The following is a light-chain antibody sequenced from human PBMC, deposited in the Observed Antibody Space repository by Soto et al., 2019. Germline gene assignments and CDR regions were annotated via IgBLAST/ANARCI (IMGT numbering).Light chain of an antibody. Sequence: DIQMTQSPSSLSASVGDRVTMTCRASQDISNYLVWYQQQPGKVPKLLIYAASTLHSVVPSRFSGSGSGTDFTLTISSLQPEDIGTYYCQRYDDAPLTFGGGTKVDIK. J-gene: IGKJ4*01. CDR2: AAS. CDR3: QRYDDAPLT. CDR1: QDISNY. V-gene: IGKV1-27*01.